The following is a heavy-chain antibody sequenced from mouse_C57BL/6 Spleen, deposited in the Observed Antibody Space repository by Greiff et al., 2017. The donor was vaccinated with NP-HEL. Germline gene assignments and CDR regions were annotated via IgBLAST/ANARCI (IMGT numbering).Heavy chain of an antibody. Sequence: EVKLVESGGGLVKPGGSLKLSCAASGFTFSDYGMHWVRQAPEKGLEWVAYISSGSSTIYYADTVKGRFTISRDNAKNTLFLQMTSLRSEDTAMYYCARGRDYDYDEDYFDYWGQGTTLTVSS. V-gene: IGHV5-17*01. CDR3: ARGRDYDYDEDYFDY. D-gene: IGHD2-4*01. J-gene: IGHJ2*01. CDR2: ISSGSSTI. CDR1: GFTFSDYG.